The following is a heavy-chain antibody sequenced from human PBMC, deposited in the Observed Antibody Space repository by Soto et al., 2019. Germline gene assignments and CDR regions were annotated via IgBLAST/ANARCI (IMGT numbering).Heavy chain of an antibody. Sequence: GSLRLSCAASGFTFSSYGMHWVRQAPGKGLEWVAVIWYDGSNKYYADSVKGRFTISRDNSKNTLYLQMNSLRAEDTAVYYCARASLQYYYDSSGVGYWGQGTLVTVSS. V-gene: IGHV3-33*01. D-gene: IGHD3-22*01. CDR1: GFTFSSYG. CDR3: ARASLQYYYDSSGVGY. J-gene: IGHJ4*02. CDR2: IWYDGSNK.